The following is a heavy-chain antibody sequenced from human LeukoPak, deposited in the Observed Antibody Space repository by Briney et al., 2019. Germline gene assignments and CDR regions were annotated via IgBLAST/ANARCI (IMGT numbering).Heavy chain of an antibody. CDR3: AKGRPGAYYFDY. Sequence: PGGSLRLSSAASGFTFSTYSMNWVRQAPGKGLEWVSSIDSGGSTYYADSVKGRFTISRDNSKNTLSLQVNSLRAEDTAVYYCAKGRPGAYYFDYWGQGTLVTVSS. CDR1: GFTFSTYS. V-gene: IGHV3-23*01. D-gene: IGHD3-10*01. CDR2: IDSGGST. J-gene: IGHJ4*02.